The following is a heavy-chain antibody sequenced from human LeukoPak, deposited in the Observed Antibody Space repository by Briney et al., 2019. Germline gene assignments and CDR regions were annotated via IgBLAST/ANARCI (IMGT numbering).Heavy chain of an antibody. CDR2: IIPLFGTP. CDR3: ASATLRCSGGSCYEMDV. V-gene: IGHV1-69*06. CDR1: GYTFTDYY. J-gene: IGHJ6*04. Sequence: PGASVKVSCKASGYTFTDYYMHWVRQAPGQGLEWMGGIIPLFGTPDYAQKFQDRLAITADKSTSTAYMELSSLRSEDTAVYYCASATLRCSGGSCYEMDVWGKGTTVTVSS. D-gene: IGHD2-15*01.